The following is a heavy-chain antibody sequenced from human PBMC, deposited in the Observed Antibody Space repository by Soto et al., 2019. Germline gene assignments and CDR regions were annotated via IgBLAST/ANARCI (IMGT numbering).Heavy chain of an antibody. D-gene: IGHD5-12*01. J-gene: IGHJ4*02. CDR3: AYGGSQRWIYGY. CDR2: ISYDGSNK. Sequence: QVQLVESGGGVVQPGRSLRLSCAASGFTFSSYGMHWVRQAPGKGLEWVAVISYDGSNKYYADSVKGRFTISRDNSKNTLYLQMNSLRAEDTAVYYCAYGGSQRWIYGYWRQGTLVTVSS. V-gene: IGHV3-30*03. CDR1: GFTFSSYG.